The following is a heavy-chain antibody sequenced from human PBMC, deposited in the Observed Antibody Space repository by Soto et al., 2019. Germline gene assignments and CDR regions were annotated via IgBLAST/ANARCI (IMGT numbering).Heavy chain of an antibody. D-gene: IGHD2-15*01. CDR1: GFTFSDYA. V-gene: IGHV3-30-3*01. CDR3: ARGSCSGGTCYNMDV. Sequence: QVQLVESGGGVVQSGRSLRLSCAASGFTFSDYAIHWVRQAPGKGLQWVAVISFDGNNHHYADSVKGRFSISRDNSKNTVSLQMNSLRPEDPAVHYCARGSCSGGTCYNMDVWGQGTTVTVSS. CDR2: ISFDGNNH. J-gene: IGHJ6*03.